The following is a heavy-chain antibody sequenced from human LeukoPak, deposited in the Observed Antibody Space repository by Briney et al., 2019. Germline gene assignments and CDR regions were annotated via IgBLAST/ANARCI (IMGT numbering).Heavy chain of an antibody. Sequence: PSETLSLTCTVSGGSISSYYWSWIRQPAGKGLEWIGRIYTSGSTNYNPSLKSRVTISVDTSKNQFSLKLTSVTAADTAVYYCARDLQYAGAFDIWGQGTMVTVSS. CDR3: ARDLQYAGAFDI. J-gene: IGHJ3*02. V-gene: IGHV4-4*07. CDR1: GGSISSYY. CDR2: IYTSGST.